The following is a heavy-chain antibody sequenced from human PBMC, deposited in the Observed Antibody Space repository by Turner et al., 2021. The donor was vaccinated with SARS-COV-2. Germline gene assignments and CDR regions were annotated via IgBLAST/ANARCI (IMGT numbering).Heavy chain of an antibody. D-gene: IGHD3-22*01. CDR2: ISSSSSYI. CDR1: GLTFSSYS. CDR3: ARARWHYYDSSGYYPDAFDI. J-gene: IGHJ3*02. V-gene: IGHV3-21*01. Sequence: EVQLVESGGGLVKPGGSPRLSCAASGLTFSSYSMNWVRQAPGKGLEWVSSISSSSSYIYYADSVKGRFTISRDNAKNSLYLQMNSLRAEDTAVYYCARARWHYYDSSGYYPDAFDIWGQGTMVTVSS.